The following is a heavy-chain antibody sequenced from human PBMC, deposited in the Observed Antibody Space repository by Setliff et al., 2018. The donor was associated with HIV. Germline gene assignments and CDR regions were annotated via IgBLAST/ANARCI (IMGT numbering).Heavy chain of an antibody. CDR2: ISPIFGTP. D-gene: IGHD3-22*01. J-gene: IGHJ3*01. V-gene: IGHV1-69*13. Sequence: SVKVSCKASGGPFRSNAISWLRQAPGQGLECMGGISPIFGTPNYAQKFQGRLTITADESTDTAYMELSSLRSEDTAVYYCARHAGYYDSSGYWYDAFDLWGQGTMVTVSS. CDR3: ARHAGYYDSSGYWYDAFDL. CDR1: GGPFRSNA.